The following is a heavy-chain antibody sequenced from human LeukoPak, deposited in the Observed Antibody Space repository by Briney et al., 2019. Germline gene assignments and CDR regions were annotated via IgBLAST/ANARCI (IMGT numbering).Heavy chain of an antibody. CDR1: RGTFSKYA. J-gene: IGHJ4*02. CDR3: ATDDDRAREIDY. D-gene: IGHD3-22*01. Sequence: ASVKVSCKASRGTFSKYAISWVRQAPGQGLEWMGRIIPILNITHYAQKFQGRVTIAADKSTSTAYMELSSLRSEDTAVYYCATDDDRAREIDYWGQGTLVTVSS. V-gene: IGHV1-69*04. CDR2: IIPILNIT.